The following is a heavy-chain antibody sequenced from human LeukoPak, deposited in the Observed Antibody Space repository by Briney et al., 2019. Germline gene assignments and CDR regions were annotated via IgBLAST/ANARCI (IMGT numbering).Heavy chain of an antibody. D-gene: IGHD2-2*02. Sequence: GGSLRLSCAASGFTFSSYWMSWVRQAPGKGLEWVANIKEDGSEKYYVDSVKGRFTISRDNAKNSLYLQMNSLRAEDTAVYYCARQQYCSSTSCYIAEYFQHWGQGTLVTVSS. CDR3: ARQQYCSSTSCYIAEYFQH. J-gene: IGHJ1*01. CDR1: GFTFSSYW. V-gene: IGHV3-7*03. CDR2: IKEDGSEK.